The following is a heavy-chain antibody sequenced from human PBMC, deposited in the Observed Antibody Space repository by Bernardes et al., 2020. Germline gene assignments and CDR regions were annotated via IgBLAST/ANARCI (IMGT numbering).Heavy chain of an antibody. Sequence: TLSLTCAVYGGSFSGYYWSWIRQPPGKGLEWIGEINHSGSTNYNPSLKSRVTISVDTSKNQFSLKLSSVTAADTAVYYCARVGGNIRPYNWNYAGYFDYWGQGTLVTVSS. V-gene: IGHV4-34*01. CDR3: ARVGGNIRPYNWNYAGYFDY. J-gene: IGHJ4*02. CDR1: GGSFSGYY. D-gene: IGHD1-7*01. CDR2: INHSGST.